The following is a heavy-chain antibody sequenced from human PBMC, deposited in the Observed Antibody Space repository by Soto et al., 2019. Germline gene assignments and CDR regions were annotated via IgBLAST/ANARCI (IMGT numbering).Heavy chain of an antibody. V-gene: IGHV3-30*18. CDR3: AKDFLRYFDRTGTYYYGMDV. D-gene: IGHD3-9*01. J-gene: IGHJ6*02. CDR2: ISYDGSNK. CDR1: GFTFSSYG. Sequence: GGSLRLSCAASGFTFSSYGMHWVRQAPGKGLEWVAVISYDGSNKYYADSVKGRFTISRDNSKNTLYLQMNSLRAEDTAVYYCAKDFLRYFDRTGTYYYGMDVWGQGTTVTVSS.